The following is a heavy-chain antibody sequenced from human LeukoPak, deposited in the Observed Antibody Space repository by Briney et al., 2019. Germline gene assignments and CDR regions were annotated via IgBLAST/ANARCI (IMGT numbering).Heavy chain of an antibody. CDR2: TNPKSGAT. V-gene: IGHV1-2*02. CDR1: GYIFTGYY. J-gene: IGHJ5*02. CDR3: AAGYCSSTSCYPES. Sequence: APVKVSCKASGYIFTGYYMQWVRQARGQGLEWMGWTNPKSGATNYAEKFQGRVTMTRDTSMSTAYMGVNRVGSDDAAVYYRAAGYCSSTSCYPESWGQGTLVTVSS. D-gene: IGHD2-2*01.